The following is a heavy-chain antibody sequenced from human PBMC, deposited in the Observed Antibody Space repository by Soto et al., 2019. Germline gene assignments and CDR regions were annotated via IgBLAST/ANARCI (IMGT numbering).Heavy chain of an antibody. CDR2: ISGSGGST. J-gene: IGHJ4*02. D-gene: IGHD3-10*01. Sequence: EVQLLESGGGLVQPGGSLRLSCAASGFTFSSYAMSWVRQAPGKGLEWVPAISGSGGSTYYANSVKGRFTISRDNSKNTLYLQMKSLRGEDTAVYYCAKKGGGSGSDAGDFDYWGQGTLVTVSS. V-gene: IGHV3-23*01. CDR1: GFTFSSYA. CDR3: AKKGGGSGSDAGDFDY.